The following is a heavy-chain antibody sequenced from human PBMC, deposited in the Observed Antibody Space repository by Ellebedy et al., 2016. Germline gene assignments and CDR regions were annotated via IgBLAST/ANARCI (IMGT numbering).Heavy chain of an antibody. Sequence: ASVKVSCKVSGYTLTELSMHWVRQAPGKGLEWMGGFDPEDGETIYAQKLQGRVTMTTDTSTSTAYMELRSLRSDDTAVYYCARVLQWLRIDIWGQGTMVTVSS. J-gene: IGHJ3*02. V-gene: IGHV1-24*01. CDR3: ARVLQWLRIDI. CDR1: GYTLTELS. D-gene: IGHD6-19*01. CDR2: FDPEDGET.